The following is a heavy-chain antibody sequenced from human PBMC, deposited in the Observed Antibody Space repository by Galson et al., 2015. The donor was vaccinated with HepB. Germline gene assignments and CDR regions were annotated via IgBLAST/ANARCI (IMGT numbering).Heavy chain of an antibody. CDR1: GFTFSRYA. CDR2: ITSNGGRT. J-gene: IGHJ4*02. Sequence: SLRLSCAASGFTFSRYAMTWVRQAPGKGLEWISSITSNGGRTFYTNYVKGRFTISRDNSRNTVVPQLSSLRLEDTAVFYCAKDGIMVSNNPYQLHFWGQGTLVSVSS. CDR3: AKDGIMVSNNPYQLHF. V-gene: IGHV3-23*01. D-gene: IGHD2-8*01.